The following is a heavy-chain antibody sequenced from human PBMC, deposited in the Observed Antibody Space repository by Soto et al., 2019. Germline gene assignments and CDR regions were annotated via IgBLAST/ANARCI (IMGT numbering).Heavy chain of an antibody. CDR1: GYTFTSYY. CDR3: ARERITMIGGYYYYGMDV. J-gene: IGHJ6*02. CDR2: INPSGGST. D-gene: IGHD3-22*01. Sequence: ASVKVSCKASGYTFTSYYMHWVRQAPGQGLEWMGIINPSGGSTSYAQKFQGRVTMTRDTSTSTVYMELSSLRSEDTAVYYCARERITMIGGYYYYGMDVWGRVTTVTVSS. V-gene: IGHV1-46*01.